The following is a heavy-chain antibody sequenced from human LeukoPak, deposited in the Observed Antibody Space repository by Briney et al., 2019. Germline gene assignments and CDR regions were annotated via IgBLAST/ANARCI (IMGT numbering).Heavy chain of an antibody. CDR2: INPNSGGT. J-gene: IGHJ3*02. CDR3: ATDVGATRAFDI. Sequence: ASVKVSCKASGYTFTGYYMHWVRQAPGQGLEWMGWINPNSGGTNYAQKFQGRVTMTRDTSISTAYMELSRLRSEDTAVYYCATDVGATRAFDIWGQGTMVTVSS. V-gene: IGHV1-2*02. CDR1: GYTFTGYY. D-gene: IGHD1-26*01.